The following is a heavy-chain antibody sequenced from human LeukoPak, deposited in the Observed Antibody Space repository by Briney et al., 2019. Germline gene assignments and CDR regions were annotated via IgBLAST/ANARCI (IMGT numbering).Heavy chain of an antibody. V-gene: IGHV3-23*01. J-gene: IGHJ4*02. CDR3: AKANSGYYYILTGPMDY. CDR2: ISGSCGST. Sequence: GGSLRLSCAASGFTFSSYAMSWVRQAPGKGLEWVSAISGSCGSTYSSYSLKGRFTISRDNSNNTLYLQMNSLRAEDTAVYYCAKANSGYYYILTGPMDYWGQGTLVTVSS. D-gene: IGHD3-9*01. CDR1: GFTFSSYA.